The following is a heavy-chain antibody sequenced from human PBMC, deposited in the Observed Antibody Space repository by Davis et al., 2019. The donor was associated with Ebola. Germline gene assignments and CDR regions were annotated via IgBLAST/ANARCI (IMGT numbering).Heavy chain of an antibody. CDR1: GGSVSSGSYY. CDR2: IYYSGST. CDR3: ARDRGATFSARDYGMDV. D-gene: IGHD5-24*01. V-gene: IGHV4-61*01. J-gene: IGHJ6*02. Sequence: PSETLSLTCTVSGGSVSSGSYYWSWIRQPPGKGLEWIGYIYYSGSTNYNPSLKSRVTISVDTSKNQFSLKLSSVTAADTAVYYCARDRGATFSARDYGMDVWGQGTTVTVSS.